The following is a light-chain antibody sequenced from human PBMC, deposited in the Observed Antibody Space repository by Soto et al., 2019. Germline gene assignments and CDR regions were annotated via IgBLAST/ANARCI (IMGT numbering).Light chain of an antibody. V-gene: IGKV1-17*01. CDR3: LQHNSYPRT. CDR2: AAS. J-gene: IGKJ1*01. CDR1: QGIRHD. Sequence: DIQMTQSPSSLSASVGDRVTITCRASQGIRHDLAWYQQKPGKAPEGLIYAASSLQSGVPSRFSGSGSVTEFTLTISSLQPEDVATYYCLQHNSYPRTFGQGTKVEIK.